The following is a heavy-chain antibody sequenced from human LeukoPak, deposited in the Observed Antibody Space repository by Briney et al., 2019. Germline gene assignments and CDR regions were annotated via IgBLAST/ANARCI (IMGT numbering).Heavy chain of an antibody. CDR2: LYSGGAT. CDR3: ARGNGNVGGRLDP. V-gene: IGHV3-66*01. CDR1: GFSVSGIH. J-gene: IGHJ5*02. Sequence: PGGSLRLSCAASGFSVSGIHMNWVRQAPGKNLEWVSGLYSGGATYYSDSLGGRFTISRDLSKNTVYLQMTSLRVDDSAIYYCARGNGNVGGRLDPWGQGTRVTVSS. D-gene: IGHD1-1*01.